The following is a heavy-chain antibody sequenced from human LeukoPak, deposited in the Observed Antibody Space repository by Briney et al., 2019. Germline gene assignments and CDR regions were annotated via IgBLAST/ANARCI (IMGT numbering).Heavy chain of an antibody. CDR1: GFTFSTYV. CDR2: ISSNRDNT. CDR3: VRGTGY. J-gene: IGHJ4*02. Sequence: GGSLKLSCSVSGFTFSTYVMHWVRQAPGKGLEYVSAISSNRDNTYYADSVKGRFTISRDNSKNTLYLQMSSLRADDTAVYYCVRGTGYWGQGTLVTVSS. V-gene: IGHV3-64D*06.